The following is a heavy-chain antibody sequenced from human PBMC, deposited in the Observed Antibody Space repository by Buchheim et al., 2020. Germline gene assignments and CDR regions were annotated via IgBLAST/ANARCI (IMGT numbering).Heavy chain of an antibody. D-gene: IGHD1-1*01. CDR1: GFTFSSYA. CDR3: ARDPSGGHGTGESYY. J-gene: IGHJ4*02. CDR2: ISYDGSNK. Sequence: QVQLVESGGGVVQPGRSLRLSCAASGFTFSSYAMHWVRQAPGKGLEWVAVISYDGSNKYYADSVKGRFTISRDNSKNTLYLQMNSLRAEDTAVYYCARDPSGGHGTGESYYWGQGTL. V-gene: IGHV3-30-3*01.